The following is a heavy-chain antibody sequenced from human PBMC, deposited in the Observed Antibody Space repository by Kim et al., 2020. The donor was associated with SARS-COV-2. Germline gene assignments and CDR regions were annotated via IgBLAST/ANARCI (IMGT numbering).Heavy chain of an antibody. CDR3: ARGRELRYFDWLLFDAFDI. V-gene: IGHV4-30-2*04. D-gene: IGHD3-9*01. Sequence: SRVTISVDTSKNQFSLKLSSVTAADTAVYYCARGRELRYFDWLLFDAFDIWGQGTMVTVSS. J-gene: IGHJ3*02.